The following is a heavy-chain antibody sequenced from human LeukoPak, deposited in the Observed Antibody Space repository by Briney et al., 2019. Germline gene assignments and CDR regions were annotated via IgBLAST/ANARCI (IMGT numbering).Heavy chain of an antibody. CDR2: IIPIFGTA. D-gene: IGHD2-2*01. V-gene: IGHV1-69*05. Sequence: GASVKVSCKASGGTFSSYAISWVRQAPGQGLEWMGGIIPIFGTANYAQKFQGRVTITTDESTSTAYMELSSLRSEDTAVYYCARDHALVGGLYCSSTSCPDAFDIWGQGTMVTVSS. CDR3: ARDHALVGGLYCSSTSCPDAFDI. J-gene: IGHJ3*02. CDR1: GGTFSSYA.